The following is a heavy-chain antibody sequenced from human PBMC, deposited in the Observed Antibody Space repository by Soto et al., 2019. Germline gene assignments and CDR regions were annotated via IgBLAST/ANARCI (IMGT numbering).Heavy chain of an antibody. CDR3: AKEVTYYYGSSGP. CDR2: ISGSGGST. V-gene: IGHV3-23*01. CDR1: GSTFWSYV. J-gene: IGHJ5*02. Sequence: GCMRLSCAASGSTFWSYVMSWVRKAPGKGLEWVSAISGSGGSTYYADSVKGRFTISRDNSKNTLYLQMNSLRAEDTAVYYCAKEVTYYYGSSGPWGQGSLVTVS. D-gene: IGHD3-22*01.